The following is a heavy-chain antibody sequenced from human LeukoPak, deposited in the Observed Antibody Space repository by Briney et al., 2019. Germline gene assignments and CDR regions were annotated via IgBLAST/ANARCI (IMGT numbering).Heavy chain of an antibody. J-gene: IGHJ4*02. CDR2: IYHSGST. CDR1: GYSISSGYY. V-gene: IGHV4-38-2*02. D-gene: IGHD3-3*01. CDR3: ARVGEAVRFLPWDFDY. Sequence: SETLSLTCTVSGYSISSGYYWGWIRQPPGKGLEWIGSIYHSGSTYYNPSLKRRVTISVDTSKNPFSLKLSSVTAADTAVYYCARVGEAVRFLPWDFDYWGQGTLVTVSS.